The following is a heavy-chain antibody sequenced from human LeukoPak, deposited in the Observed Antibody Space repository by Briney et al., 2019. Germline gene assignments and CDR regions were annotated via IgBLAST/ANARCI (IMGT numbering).Heavy chain of an antibody. CDR1: GFTFDDYA. CDR3: ASGWSLDY. V-gene: IGHV3-9*01. J-gene: IGHJ4*02. CDR2: ISWNSGSI. Sequence: GRSLRLSCAASGFTFDDYAMHWVRQAPGKGLEWVSGISWNSGSIGYADSVKGRFTISRDNAKNSLYPQMNSLRAEDTALYYCASGWSLDYWGQGTLVTVSS. D-gene: IGHD6-19*01.